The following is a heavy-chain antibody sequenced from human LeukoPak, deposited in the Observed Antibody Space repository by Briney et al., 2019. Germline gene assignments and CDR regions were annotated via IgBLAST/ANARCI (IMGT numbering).Heavy chain of an antibody. CDR3: AKDSNDYGDYVDFDY. V-gene: IGHV3-66*01. J-gene: IGHJ4*02. Sequence: GGSLRLSCAASGFTVSSSYMTWVRQAPGKGLEWVSLIFSDGSTYYADSVEGRFTISRDDSKNTLYLQMNSLRAEDTAVYYCAKDSNDYGDYVDFDYWGQGTLVTVSS. CDR1: GFTVSSSY. CDR2: IFSDGST. D-gene: IGHD4-17*01.